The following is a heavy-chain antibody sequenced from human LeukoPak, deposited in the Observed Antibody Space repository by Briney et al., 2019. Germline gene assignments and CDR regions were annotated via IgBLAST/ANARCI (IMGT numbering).Heavy chain of an antibody. CDR3: ARDRRRDGYKDPFDY. Sequence: PGGSLRLSCAASGFTFSTYTMNWVRQAPGKGLEWVSSIISTGSSTYYTDSVKGRFTISRDNAKNSLYLQMNSLRAEDTAVYYCARDRRRDGYKDPFDYWGQGTLVTVSS. D-gene: IGHD5-24*01. V-gene: IGHV3-48*01. CDR1: GFTFSTYT. J-gene: IGHJ4*02. CDR2: IISTGSST.